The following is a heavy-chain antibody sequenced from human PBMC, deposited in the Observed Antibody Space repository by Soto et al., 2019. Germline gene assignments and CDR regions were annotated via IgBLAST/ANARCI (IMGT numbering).Heavy chain of an antibody. CDR1: GFSLSTSGVG. Sequence: ITLKESGPTLVKPTQTPTLTCTFSGFSLSTSGVGVGWIRQPPGKALEWLALIYWDDDKRYSPSLKSRLTITKDTSKNQVVLTMTKMDPVDTATYFCAHRLSSGWYHYWGQGTLVTVSS. CDR3: AHRLSSGWYHY. D-gene: IGHD6-19*01. CDR2: IYWDDDK. J-gene: IGHJ4*02. V-gene: IGHV2-5*02.